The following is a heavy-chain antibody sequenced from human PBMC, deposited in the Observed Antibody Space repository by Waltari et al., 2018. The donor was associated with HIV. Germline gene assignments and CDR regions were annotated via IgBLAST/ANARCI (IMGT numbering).Heavy chain of an antibody. CDR2: IYYSGST. V-gene: IGHV4-39*01. CDR1: GGSISSSSYY. Sequence: QLQLQESGPGLVKPSETLSLTCTVSGGSISSSSYYWGWIRQPPGKGLEWIGSIYYSGSTYYNPSLKSRVTISVDTSKNQFSLKLSSVTAADTAVYYCARQRAVAGPFDYWGQGTLVTVSS. CDR3: ARQRAVAGPFDY. J-gene: IGHJ4*02. D-gene: IGHD6-19*01.